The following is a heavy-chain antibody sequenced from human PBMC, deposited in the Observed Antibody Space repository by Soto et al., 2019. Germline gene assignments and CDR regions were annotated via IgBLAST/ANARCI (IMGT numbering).Heavy chain of an antibody. J-gene: IGHJ5*02. Sequence: QVQLQESGPGLVKPSQTLSLTCTVSGGSISSGGYYWSWIRQHPGKGLEWIGYIYYSGSTYYNPSLTSRVTISVDTSKNHFSLKLSSVTAAVTAVYYCARYAVVAALLTWGQGTLVTVSS. V-gene: IGHV4-31*03. CDR2: IYYSGST. D-gene: IGHD2-15*01. CDR3: ARYAVVAALLT. CDR1: GGSISSGGYY.